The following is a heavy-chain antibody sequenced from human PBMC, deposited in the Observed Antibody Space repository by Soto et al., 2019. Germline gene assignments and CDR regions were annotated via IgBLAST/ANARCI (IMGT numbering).Heavy chain of an antibody. CDR3: AKGRGAAGPLGMDV. Sequence: PGGSLRLSCAASGFTFSSYAMSWVRQAPGKGLEWGSAISGSGGSTYYADSVKGRFTISRDNSKNTLYLQMNSLRAEDTAVYYCAKGRGAAGPLGMDVWGQGTTVTVSS. CDR1: GFTFSSYA. D-gene: IGHD6-13*01. V-gene: IGHV3-23*01. CDR2: ISGSGGST. J-gene: IGHJ6*02.